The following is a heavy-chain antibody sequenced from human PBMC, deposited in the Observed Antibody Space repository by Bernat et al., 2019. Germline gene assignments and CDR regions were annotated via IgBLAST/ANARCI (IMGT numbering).Heavy chain of an antibody. V-gene: IGHV3-23*04. J-gene: IGHJ3*02. CDR1: GFTFSSYA. Sequence: EVQLVESGGGLVQPGGSLRLSCAASGFTFSSYAMSWVRQAPGKGLEWVSAISGSGGSTYYADSVKGRLTISRDNSKTTLYLQMNSLRAEDTAVYYCARPYYDFWSGYYMGAFDIWGQGTMVTVSS. CDR3: ARPYYDFWSGYYMGAFDI. CDR2: ISGSGGST. D-gene: IGHD3-3*01.